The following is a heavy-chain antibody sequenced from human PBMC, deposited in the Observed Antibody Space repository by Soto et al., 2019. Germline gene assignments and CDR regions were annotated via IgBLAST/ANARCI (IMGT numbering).Heavy chain of an antibody. Sequence: SETLSLTCAVYGGSFSGYYWSWIRQPPGKGLEWIGEINHSGGTRYNPSLTSRVTISLDTSKNQFSLKLSSVTAADTAVYYCARGGSGSYYNDSQYYYYMDVWGKGTTVTVSS. D-gene: IGHD3-10*01. J-gene: IGHJ6*03. V-gene: IGHV4-34*01. CDR2: INHSGGT. CDR1: GGSFSGYY. CDR3: ARGGSGSYYNDSQYYYYMDV.